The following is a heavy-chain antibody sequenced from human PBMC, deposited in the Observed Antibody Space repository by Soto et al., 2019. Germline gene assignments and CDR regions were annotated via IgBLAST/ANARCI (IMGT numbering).Heavy chain of an antibody. J-gene: IGHJ5*02. CDR3: ARHFVPLYDFWSGYQYNWFDP. CDR2: IYYSGST. D-gene: IGHD3-3*01. Sequence: SETLSLTCTVSGGSISSSSYYWGWIRQPPGKGLEWIGSIYYSGSTYYNPSLKSRVTISVDTSKNQFSLKLSSVTAADTAVYYCARHFVPLYDFWSGYQYNWFDPWGQGTLVTVSS. V-gene: IGHV4-39*01. CDR1: GGSISSSSYY.